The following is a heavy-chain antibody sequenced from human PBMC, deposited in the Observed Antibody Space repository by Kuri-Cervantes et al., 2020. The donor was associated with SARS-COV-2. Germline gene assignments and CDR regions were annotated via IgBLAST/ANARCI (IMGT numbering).Heavy chain of an antibody. CDR3: GAQLVLAFDI. CDR1: GFIFSDYY. D-gene: IGHD6-13*01. Sequence: GESLKISCTASGFIFSDYYMTWIRQAPGKGLEWVSNIGPSGTTKYYADSVKGRFTISRDNSKNTLYLQMNSLRAEDTAVYYCGAQLVLAFDIWGQGTMVTVSS. V-gene: IGHV3-11*04. CDR2: IGPSGTTK. J-gene: IGHJ3*02.